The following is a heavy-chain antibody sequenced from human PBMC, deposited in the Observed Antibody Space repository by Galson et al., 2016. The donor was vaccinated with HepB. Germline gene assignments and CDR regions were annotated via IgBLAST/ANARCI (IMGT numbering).Heavy chain of an antibody. CDR3: AQYYYDSSGYIEYFQN. V-gene: IGHV3-7*03. J-gene: IGHJ1*01. Sequence: LRLSCAASGFTFSTYWMSWVRQAPGKGLEWVANIKQDGSEEYYVDSVKGRFTISRDNAKNSLYLQMNSLRAEDTAVYYCAQYYYDSSGYIEYFQNWGQGSRVTVSS. D-gene: IGHD3-22*01. CDR2: IKQDGSEE. CDR1: GFTFSTYW.